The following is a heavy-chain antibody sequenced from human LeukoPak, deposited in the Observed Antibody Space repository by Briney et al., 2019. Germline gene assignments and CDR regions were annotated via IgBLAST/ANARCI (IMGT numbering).Heavy chain of an antibody. D-gene: IGHD3-10*01. CDR2: IWYDGTNK. CDR3: ARGRFGELSVATFDI. Sequence: GGSLRLSCAASGFTFNNYGMHWVRQAPGKGLEWVALIWYDGTNKYYGDSVKGRFTISRENSKNTLYLQMNSLRAEDTAVYYCARGRFGELSVATFDIWGQGTMVTVSS. CDR1: GFTFNNYG. V-gene: IGHV3-33*01. J-gene: IGHJ3*02.